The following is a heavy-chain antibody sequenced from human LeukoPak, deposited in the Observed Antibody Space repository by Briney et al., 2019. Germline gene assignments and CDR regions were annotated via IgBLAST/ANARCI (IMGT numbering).Heavy chain of an antibody. CDR1: GGSIKSHY. V-gene: IGHV4-59*11. D-gene: IGHD6-13*01. CDR2: IYESGST. Sequence: SETLSLTCTVSGGSIKSHYWSWIRQTPGKGLEWIGCIYESGSTYHNPSLKSRVTISVAMSKNQCSLKESAGTAAEPAGYYCARGGSSWSYAMDVWGQGTTVTVSS. CDR3: ARGGSSWSYAMDV. J-gene: IGHJ6*02.